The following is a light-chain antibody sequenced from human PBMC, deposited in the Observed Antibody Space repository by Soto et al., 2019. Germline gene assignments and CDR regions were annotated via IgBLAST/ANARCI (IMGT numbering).Light chain of an antibody. J-gene: IGKJ5*01. V-gene: IGKV3-15*01. CDR2: GAS. CDR3: QQYNNWPPIT. Sequence: EVVMTQSPATLSVSPGERATLSCWASQSVRSDLAWYQQKPGQTPRLLIYGASTRAPGIPARFSGSGSGTEFTLPISSLQSEDFAVYYCQQYNNWPPITFGQGTLLE. CDR1: QSVRSD.